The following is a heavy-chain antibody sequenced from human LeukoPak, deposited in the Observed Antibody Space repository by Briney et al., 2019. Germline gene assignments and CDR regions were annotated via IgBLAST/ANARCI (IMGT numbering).Heavy chain of an antibody. J-gene: IGHJ3*02. D-gene: IGHD3-3*01. CDR3: AVGYDADAFDI. CDR1: GYTVTGYY. V-gene: IGHV1-2*02. Sequence: GASVKVSCKASGYTVTGYYMHGVRQAPGQGLEWMGWINPNSGGTNDAQKFQGRVTMTRDTSISTDYMELSRLRSDDTAVYYCAVGYDADAFDIWGQGTMLTVSS. CDR2: INPNSGGT.